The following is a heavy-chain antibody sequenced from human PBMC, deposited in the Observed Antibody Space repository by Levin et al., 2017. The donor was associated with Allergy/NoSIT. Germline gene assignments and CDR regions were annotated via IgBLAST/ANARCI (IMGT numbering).Heavy chain of an antibody. D-gene: IGHD2-15*01. Sequence: ASVKVSCKASGYSFTGHYIHWMRQGPGQGPEWMGWIHPNTGATRYAPKFQDRTTLTRDTPITTASMEMRSLNPDDTAFYYCGRELVSGAYYPDYWGQGTLVTVSS. CDR3: GRELVSGAYYPDY. CDR1: GYSFTGHY. CDR2: IHPNTGAT. V-gene: IGHV1-2*02. J-gene: IGHJ4*02.